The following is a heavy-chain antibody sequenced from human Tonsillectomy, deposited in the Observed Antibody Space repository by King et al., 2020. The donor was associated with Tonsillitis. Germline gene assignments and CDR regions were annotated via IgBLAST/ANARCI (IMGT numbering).Heavy chain of an antibody. V-gene: IGHV3-30-3*01. D-gene: IGHD1-14*01. CDR1: GFTFSSYA. Sequence: VQLVESGGGVVQPGRSLRLSCAASGFTFSSYAMHWVRQAPGKGLEWVAVISYDGSNKYYADSVKGRFTISRDNSKNTLYLQMNSLRAEDTAVYYCARDGILAFDIWGQGKMVTVSS. CDR2: ISYDGSNK. J-gene: IGHJ3*02. CDR3: ARDGILAFDI.